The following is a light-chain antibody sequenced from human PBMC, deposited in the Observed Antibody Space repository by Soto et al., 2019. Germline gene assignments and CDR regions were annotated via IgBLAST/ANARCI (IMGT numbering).Light chain of an antibody. V-gene: IGKV3-11*01. CDR3: QQRSSWPRT. J-gene: IGKJ1*01. CDR1: QGISSY. Sequence: EIVLTQSPVTLSLSPGERAALSCRASQGISSYLAWYQQKPGQAPRLLIYDASNRANGIPDRFSGSGSGTDFTLTISSLEPEDFAVYYCQQRSSWPRTFGQGTKVDI. CDR2: DAS.